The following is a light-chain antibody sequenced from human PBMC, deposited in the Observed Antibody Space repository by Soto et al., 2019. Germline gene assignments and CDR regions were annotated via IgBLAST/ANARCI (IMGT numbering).Light chain of an antibody. CDR1: QSINNL. V-gene: IGKV1-5*01. CDR3: QQYDSYPLT. CDR2: DVS. J-gene: IGKJ4*01. Sequence: DVQMTQSPSTLPASVGDRVTITCRASQSINNLLAWYQQKPGKAPKFLIYDVSTLESGVPSRFSGSGSGTEFTLTISSLQTEDFATYYCQQYDSYPLTFGGGTKVDIK.